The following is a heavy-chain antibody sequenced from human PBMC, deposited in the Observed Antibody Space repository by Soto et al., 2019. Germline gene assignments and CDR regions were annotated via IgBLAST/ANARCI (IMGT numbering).Heavy chain of an antibody. J-gene: IGHJ6*02. CDR2: IYPSGSA. CDR1: VDSISSYY. V-gene: IGHV4-4*07. CDR3: ARDRGRYCPTSSCPKGSYDGVDV. D-gene: IGHD2-8*01. Sequence: QVQLQESGPGLVKPSETLSLTCTVSVDSISSYYWSWIRQTAGKGLEWIGRIYPSGSANYNPSFKSRVTMSVDTSKNRCSLKLSSVTAADTDVYYCARDRGRYCPTSSCPKGSYDGVDVWGQGTTVTVSS.